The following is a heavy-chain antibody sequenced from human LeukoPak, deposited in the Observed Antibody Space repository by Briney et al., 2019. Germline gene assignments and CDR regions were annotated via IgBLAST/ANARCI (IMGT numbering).Heavy chain of an antibody. CDR3: ARGTGDYYDSSPLY. CDR1: GFTFSSYG. V-gene: IGHV3-48*04. J-gene: IGHJ4*02. Sequence: PGGSLRLSCAASGFTFSSYGMHWVRQAPGKGLEWVSYISSSGSTIYYADSVKGRFTISRDNAKNSLYLQMNSLRAEDTAVYYCARGTGDYYDSSPLYWGQGTLVTVSS. CDR2: ISSSGSTI. D-gene: IGHD3-22*01.